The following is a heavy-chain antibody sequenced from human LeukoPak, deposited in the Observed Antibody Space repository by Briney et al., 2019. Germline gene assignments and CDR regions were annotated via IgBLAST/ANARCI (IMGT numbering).Heavy chain of an antibody. CDR2: ISYDGSNK. Sequence: GGSLRLSCAASGFTFSSYAMHWVRQAPGKGLEWVAVISYDGSNKYYADSVKGRFTISRDNSKNTLYLQMNSPRAEDTAVYYCARSGYSSATDYWAREPWSPSPQ. J-gene: IGHJ4*02. V-gene: IGHV3-30*04. CDR3: ARSGYSSATDY. CDR1: GFTFSSYA. D-gene: IGHD6-19*01.